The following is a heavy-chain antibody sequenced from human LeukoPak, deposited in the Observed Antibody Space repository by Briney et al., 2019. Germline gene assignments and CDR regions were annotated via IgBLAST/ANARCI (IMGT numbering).Heavy chain of an antibody. CDR3: AKDATAVPGTVYMDV. V-gene: IGHV3-48*03. CDR1: GFTFSSYE. J-gene: IGHJ6*03. Sequence: GGSLRLSCAASGFTFSSYEMNWVRQAPGKGLEWVSYISSSGSTIYYADSVKGRFTISRDNAKNSVYPQMTSLRAEDTALYYCAKDATAVPGTVYMDVWGKGTTVTISS. CDR2: ISSSGSTI. D-gene: IGHD6-13*01.